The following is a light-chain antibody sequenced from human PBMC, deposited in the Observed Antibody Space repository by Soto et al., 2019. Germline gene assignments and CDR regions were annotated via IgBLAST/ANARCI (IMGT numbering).Light chain of an antibody. CDR1: SSDVGFYNY. Sequence: QSALTQPASVSGSPGQSITISCTGTSSDVGFYNYVSWYQQHPGKAPKVMIYEVSDRPSGVSNRFSGSKSGNTASLTISGLQAEDEADYYCSSYTSSTYVVFGGGTKLTVL. CDR3: SSYTSSTYVV. J-gene: IGLJ2*01. CDR2: EVS. V-gene: IGLV2-14*01.